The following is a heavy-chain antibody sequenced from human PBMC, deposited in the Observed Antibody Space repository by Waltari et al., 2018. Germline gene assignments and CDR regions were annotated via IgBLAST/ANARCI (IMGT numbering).Heavy chain of an antibody. CDR1: GGTFSSYA. CDR3: ARAAYCGGDCYSGFDY. Sequence: QVQLVQSGAEVKKPGSSVKVSCQASGGTFSSYAISWVRPAPGQGLEWMGGIIPIFGTANYAQKFQGRVTITADKSTSTAYMELSSLRSEDTAVYYCARAAYCGGDCYSGFDYWGQGTLVTVSS. D-gene: IGHD2-21*02. CDR2: IIPIFGTA. V-gene: IGHV1-69*06. J-gene: IGHJ4*02.